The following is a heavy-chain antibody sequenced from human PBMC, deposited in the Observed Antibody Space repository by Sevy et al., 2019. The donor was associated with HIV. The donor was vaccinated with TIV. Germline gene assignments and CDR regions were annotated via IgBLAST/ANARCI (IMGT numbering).Heavy chain of an antibody. J-gene: IGHJ3*02. CDR3: ASADLLVVSMGTVVPGAFDI. CDR1: GFTFSSYD. CDR2: IGTAGDT. Sequence: GGYLRLSCAASGFTFSSYDMHCVRQATGKGLEWVSAIGTAGDTYYPGSVKGRFTISRENAKNSLYLQMNSLRAGDTVVYYSASADLLVVSMGTVVPGAFDIWGQGTMVHVSS. V-gene: IGHV3-13*01. D-gene: IGHD2-2*01.